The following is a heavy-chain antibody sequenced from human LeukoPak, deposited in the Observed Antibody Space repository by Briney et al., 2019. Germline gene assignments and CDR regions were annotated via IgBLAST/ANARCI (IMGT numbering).Heavy chain of an antibody. J-gene: IGHJ4*02. D-gene: IGHD4-11*01. CDR3: ARVSYDYSNYVSLDY. CDR1: GGTFSSYA. CDR2: LIPIFGTA. Sequence: ASVKVSCKASGGTFSSYAISWVRQAPGQGLEWMGGLIPIFGTANYTQKFQGRVTITADESTSTAYMELSSLRSEDTAVYYCARVSYDYSNYVSLDYWGQGTLVTVSS. V-gene: IGHV1-69*13.